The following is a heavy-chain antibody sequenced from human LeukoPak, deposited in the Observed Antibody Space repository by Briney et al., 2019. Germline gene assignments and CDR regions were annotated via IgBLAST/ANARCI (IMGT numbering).Heavy chain of an antibody. J-gene: IGHJ4*02. CDR2: ISAYNGNT. V-gene: IGHV1-18*01. D-gene: IGHD2-2*03. CDR1: GYTFTSYA. CDR3: AREGVGYCSSTSCYDSHFDY. Sequence: ASVKVSCKASGYTFTSYAMHWVRQAPGQRLEWMGWISAYNGNTNYAQKLQGRVTMTTDTSTSTAYMELRSLRSDDTAVCYCAREGVGYCSSTSCYDSHFDYWGQGTLVTVSS.